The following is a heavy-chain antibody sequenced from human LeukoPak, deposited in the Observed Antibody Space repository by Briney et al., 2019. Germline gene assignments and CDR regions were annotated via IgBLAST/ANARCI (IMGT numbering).Heavy chain of an antibody. V-gene: IGHV1-46*01. J-gene: IGHJ3*02. CDR1: GYTFSSYY. D-gene: IGHD5-24*01. Sequence: ASVKVSCKASGYTFSSYYVHWVRQAPGQGLEWMGMIIPSDGFTSYAQKFQGRVTMTRDTSISTAYMELSRLRSDDTAVYYCASGRRDGYTGAFDIWGQGTMVTVSS. CDR3: ASGRRDGYTGAFDI. CDR2: IIPSDGFT.